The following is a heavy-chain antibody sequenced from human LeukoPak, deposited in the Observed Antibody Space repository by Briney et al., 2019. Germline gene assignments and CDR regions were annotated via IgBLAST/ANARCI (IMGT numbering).Heavy chain of an antibody. V-gene: IGHV3-30*04. CDR2: ISYDGSNK. CDR1: GFTFSSYA. D-gene: IGHD5-18*01. J-gene: IGHJ4*02. CDR3: AKDYRLWLLGGTFDY. Sequence: GGSLRLSCAASGFTFSSYAMHWVRQAPGKGLEWVAVISYDGSNKYYADSVKGGFTISRDNSKNTLYLQMNSLRAEDTAVYYCAKDYRLWLLGGTFDYWGQGTLVTVSS.